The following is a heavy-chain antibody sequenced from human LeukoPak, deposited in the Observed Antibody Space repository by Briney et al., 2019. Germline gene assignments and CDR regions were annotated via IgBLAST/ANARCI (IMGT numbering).Heavy chain of an antibody. CDR1: GFAFSSSA. D-gene: IGHD3-10*01. J-gene: IGHJ6*02. V-gene: IGHV3-23*05. CDR2: IHSSGSRT. CDR3: ASDGTMVRGVIIRLRYYYGMDV. Sequence: GGSLRLSCGASGFAFSSSAMSWVRQAPGKGLEWVSTIHSSGSRTNYADSVKGRFTISRDNSKDTLFLQMNSLRPEDTAVYYCASDGTMVRGVIIRLRYYYGMDVWGQGTTVTVSS.